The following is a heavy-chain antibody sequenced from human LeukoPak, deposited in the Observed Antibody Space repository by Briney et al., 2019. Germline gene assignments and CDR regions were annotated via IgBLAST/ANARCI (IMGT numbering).Heavy chain of an antibody. D-gene: IGHD6-19*01. V-gene: IGHV1-18*01. Sequence: GASVKVSCKASGYTFRSYYITWVRQAPGQGLEWMGWISPNNGNTNYAQKFQGRVTMTTDTPTSTAYMEMRSLRSDDTAVYYCARVRDSSGWHVADYWGQGTLVTVSS. CDR1: GYTFRSYY. CDR3: ARVRDSSGWHVADY. J-gene: IGHJ4*02. CDR2: ISPNNGNT.